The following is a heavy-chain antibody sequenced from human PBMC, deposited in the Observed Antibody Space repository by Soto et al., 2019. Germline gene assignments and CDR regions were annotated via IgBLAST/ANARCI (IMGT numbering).Heavy chain of an antibody. V-gene: IGHV4-39*01. J-gene: IGHJ4*02. CDR2: IYYSGST. CDR3: ARQRTSVVTQAYFGV. Sequence: SETLSLTCTVTGDSISSRSYYWGWIRQPPGKGLEWIGSIYYSGSTYNNPSLRSRVSMSIDTSKDQFSLKLESVTAADTALYFCARQRTSVVTQAYFGVWGPGSLVTVSS. D-gene: IGHD2-21*02. CDR1: GDSISSRSYY.